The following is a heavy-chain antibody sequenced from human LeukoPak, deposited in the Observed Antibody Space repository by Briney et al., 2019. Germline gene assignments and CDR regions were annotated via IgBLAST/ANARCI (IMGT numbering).Heavy chain of an antibody. V-gene: IGHV4-61*02. Sequence: SETLSLTCTVSGGSISSGSYYWSWIRQPAGKGLEWIGRIYTSGSTNYNPSLKSRVTISVDTSKNQFSLTLSSVTAADTAESYCASEQWESYIVVVPSYYMDVWGKGTTVTVSS. J-gene: IGHJ6*03. D-gene: IGHD2-2*01. CDR3: ASEQWESYIVVVPSYYMDV. CDR2: IYTSGST. CDR1: GGSISSGSYY.